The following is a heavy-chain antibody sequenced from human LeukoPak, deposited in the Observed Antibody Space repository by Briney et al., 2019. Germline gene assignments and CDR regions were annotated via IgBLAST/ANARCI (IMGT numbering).Heavy chain of an antibody. J-gene: IGHJ4*02. V-gene: IGHV4-34*01. CDR1: GGSFSAYY. Sequence: SETLSLTCAVYGGSFSAYYWSWIRQPPGKGLEWIGEINHSGSTNYNPSLKSRVTISVETFKNQFSLKLSSVTAADTAVYYCARYLRRGSWPLDYWGQGTLVTVSS. CDR3: ARYLRRGSWPLDY. D-gene: IGHD6-13*01. CDR2: INHSGST.